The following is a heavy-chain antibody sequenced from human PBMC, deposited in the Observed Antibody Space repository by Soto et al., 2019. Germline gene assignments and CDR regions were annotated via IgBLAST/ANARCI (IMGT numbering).Heavy chain of an antibody. CDR1: GFTFSSYA. Sequence: QVQLVESGGGVVQPGRSLRLSCAASGFTFSSYAMHWVRQAPGKGLEWVAVISYDGSNKYYADSVKGRFTISRDNSKNTLYLQMNRLRAEDTAVYYCARELIRWRGLRLGELRNFDYWGQGTLVTVSS. D-gene: IGHD3-16*01. CDR2: ISYDGSNK. J-gene: IGHJ4*02. CDR3: ARELIRWRGLRLGELRNFDY. V-gene: IGHV3-30-3*01.